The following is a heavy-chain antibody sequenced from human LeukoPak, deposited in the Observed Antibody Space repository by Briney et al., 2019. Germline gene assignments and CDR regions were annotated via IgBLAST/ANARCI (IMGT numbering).Heavy chain of an antibody. Sequence: ASVKVSCKASGYTFTGYYMHWVRQAPGQGLEWLGWINPNSGGTNYAQKFQGRVTMTRDTSISTAYMELSRLRSDDTAVYYCARAYRSIKTTVTTTGGYWGLGTLVTVSS. CDR1: GYTFTGYY. CDR2: INPNSGGT. CDR3: ARAYRSIKTTVTTTGGY. J-gene: IGHJ4*02. V-gene: IGHV1-2*02. D-gene: IGHD4-11*01.